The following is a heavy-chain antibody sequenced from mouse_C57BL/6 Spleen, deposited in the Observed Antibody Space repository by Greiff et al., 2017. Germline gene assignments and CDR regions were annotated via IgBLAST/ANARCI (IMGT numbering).Heavy chain of an antibody. D-gene: IGHD1-1*01. CDR3: ASTTVVATGYFDV. CDR2: INPGSGGT. CDR1: GYAFTNYL. V-gene: IGHV1-54*01. Sequence: QVQLQQSGAELVRPGTSVKVSCKASGYAFTNYLIEWVKQRPGQGLEWIGVINPGSGGTNYNEKFKGKATLTADKSFSTAYMQLSSLTSEDSAVYFCASTTVVATGYFDVWGTGTTVTVSS. J-gene: IGHJ1*03.